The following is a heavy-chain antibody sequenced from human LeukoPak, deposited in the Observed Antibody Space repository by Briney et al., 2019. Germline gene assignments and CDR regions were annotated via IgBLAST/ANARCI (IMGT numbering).Heavy chain of an antibody. J-gene: IGHJ6*03. CDR2: IYYSGST. D-gene: IGHD3-3*01. Sequence: PSETLSLTCTVSGGSISSYYWSWVRQPPGKGLEWIGYIYYSGSTNYNPSLKSRVTISVDTSKNQFSLKLSSVTAADTAVYYCARAFTIFGVVERGYYYYYMDVWGKGTTVTVSS. V-gene: IGHV4-59*01. CDR3: ARAFTIFGVVERGYYYYYMDV. CDR1: GGSISSYY.